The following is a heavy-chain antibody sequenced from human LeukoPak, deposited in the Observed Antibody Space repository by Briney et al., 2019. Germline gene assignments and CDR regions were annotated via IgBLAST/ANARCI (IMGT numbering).Heavy chain of an antibody. CDR2: ISDDGRRK. J-gene: IGHJ4*02. CDR1: GFSFVSYG. V-gene: IGHV3-30*18. CDR3: AKFQYDFWSGYYLTPPDY. Sequence: GGSLRLSCAASGFSFVSYGMHWVRQAPGKGLEWVGVISDDGRRKDSADSVKGRFTISRDNSKDTLYLQMNSLRAEDTAVYYCAKFQYDFWSGYYLTPPDYWGQGTLVTVSS. D-gene: IGHD3-3*01.